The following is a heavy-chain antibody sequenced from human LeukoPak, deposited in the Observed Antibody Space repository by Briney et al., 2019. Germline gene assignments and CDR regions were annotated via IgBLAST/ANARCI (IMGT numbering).Heavy chain of an antibody. J-gene: IGHJ5*02. CDR2: ISSSSSYI. CDR1: GFTFSSYS. CDR3: ARVDTAMVLWFDP. V-gene: IGHV3-21*01. D-gene: IGHD5-18*01. Sequence: PGGSLRLSCAASGFTFSSYSMNWVRQAPGKGLEWVSSISSSSSYIYYADSVKGRFTISRDNAKNSLYLQMNSLRAEDTAVYYCARVDTAMVLWFDPWGQGTLVTVSS.